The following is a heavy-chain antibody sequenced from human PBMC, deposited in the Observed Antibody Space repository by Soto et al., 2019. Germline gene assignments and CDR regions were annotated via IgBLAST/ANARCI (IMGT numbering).Heavy chain of an antibody. J-gene: IGHJ4*02. D-gene: IGHD3-3*01. Sequence: GGSLRLSCAASGFTFSSYGMHWVRQAPGKGLEWVAVISYDGIHNSYVAFVKDGFTIIGDNSKSTLYLQMNSLRAEDTAVYYCAKDGLRFLEWLSYFDYWGQGTLVTVSS. CDR3: AKDGLRFLEWLSYFDY. V-gene: IGHV3-30*18. CDR2: ISYDGIHN. CDR1: GFTFSSYG.